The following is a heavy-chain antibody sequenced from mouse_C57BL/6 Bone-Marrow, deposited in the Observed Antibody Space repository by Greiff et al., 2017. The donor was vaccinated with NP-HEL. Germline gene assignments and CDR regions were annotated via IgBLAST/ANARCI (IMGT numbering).Heavy chain of an antibody. CDR3: ASYYYGSSSFDY. V-gene: IGHV1-72*01. D-gene: IGHD1-1*01. J-gene: IGHJ2*01. CDR1: GYTFTSYL. Sequence: VQLQQPGAELVKPGASVKLSCKASGYTFTSYLMHWVKQRPGRGLEWIGRIDPNSGGTKYNEKFKSKATLTVDTPSSTAYMQLNSLTSEDSAVYYGASYYYGSSSFDYWGQGTTLTVSS. CDR2: IDPNSGGT.